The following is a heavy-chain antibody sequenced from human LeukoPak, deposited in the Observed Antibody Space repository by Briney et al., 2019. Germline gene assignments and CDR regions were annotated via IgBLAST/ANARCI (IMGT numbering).Heavy chain of an antibody. D-gene: IGHD3-22*01. Sequence: GGSLRLSCAASGFTFSTYSMNWVRQAPGKGLEWVAVISYDGSNKYYADSVKGRFTISRDNSKNTLYLQMNSLRAEDTAVYYCARGPHYYDSSANLGDFDYWGQGTLVTVSS. CDR1: GFTFSTYS. J-gene: IGHJ4*02. V-gene: IGHV3-30*03. CDR3: ARGPHYYDSSANLGDFDY. CDR2: ISYDGSNK.